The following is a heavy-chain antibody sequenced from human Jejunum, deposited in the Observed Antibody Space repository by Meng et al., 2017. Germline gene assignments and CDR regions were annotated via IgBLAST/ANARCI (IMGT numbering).Heavy chain of an antibody. D-gene: IGHD2-21*01. CDR3: ARALYHIVRGYYFDS. J-gene: IGHJ4*02. CDR1: GFTVSTNY. Sequence: GGSLRLSCAVYGFTVSTNYISWVRQAPGKGLEWLAVIYSSGSPYSAGSVQGRFSISRDTSQNTLFLQMSSRRAEDTAIYYCARALYHIVRGYYFDSWGQGTLVTVSS. CDR2: IYSSGSP. V-gene: IGHV3-53*01.